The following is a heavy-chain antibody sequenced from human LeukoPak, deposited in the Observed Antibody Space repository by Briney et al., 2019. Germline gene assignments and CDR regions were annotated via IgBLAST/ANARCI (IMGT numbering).Heavy chain of an antibody. CDR3: ARGRAFSRH. J-gene: IGHJ4*02. CDR2: IYYSGNT. Sequence: SETLSLTCTVYGGSISDYYWSWIRQPPGKGLEWIGYIYYSGNTNYNPTNYNPSLRSRVTISVDTSKNQFSLKLTSVTAADTAVYYCARGRAFSRHWGQGTLVTVSS. CDR1: GGSISDYY. V-gene: IGHV4-59*01. D-gene: IGHD3-3*02.